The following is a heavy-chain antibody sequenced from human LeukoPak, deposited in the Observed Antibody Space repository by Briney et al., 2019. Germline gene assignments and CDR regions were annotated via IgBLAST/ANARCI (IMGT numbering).Heavy chain of an antibody. CDR3: ARDCPGAYCSGGSCYPFEYFQH. Sequence: SVKVSCKASGCTFSSYAISWVRQAPGQGLEWMGGIIPIFGTANYAQKFQGRVTITADESTSTAYMELSSLRSEDTAVYYCARDCPGAYCSGGSCYPFEYFQHWGQGTLVTVSS. V-gene: IGHV1-69*13. CDR2: IIPIFGTA. D-gene: IGHD2-15*01. CDR1: GCTFSSYA. J-gene: IGHJ1*01.